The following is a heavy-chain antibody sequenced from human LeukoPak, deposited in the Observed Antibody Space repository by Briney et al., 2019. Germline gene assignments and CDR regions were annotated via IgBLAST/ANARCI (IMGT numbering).Heavy chain of an antibody. J-gene: IGHJ4*02. D-gene: IGHD7-27*01. V-gene: IGHV4-30-4*01. CDR1: GGSISSGDYY. Sequence: SETLSLTCTVSGGSISSGDYYWSWIRRPPGKGLEWIGYIYYSGSTYYNPSLKSRVTISVDTSKNQFSLKLSSVTAADTAVYYCARGLLGSHYFDYWGQGTLVTVSS. CDR2: IYYSGST. CDR3: ARGLLGSHYFDY.